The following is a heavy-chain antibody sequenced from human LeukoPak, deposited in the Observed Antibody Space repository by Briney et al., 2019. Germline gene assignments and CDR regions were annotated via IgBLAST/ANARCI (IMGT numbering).Heavy chain of an antibody. D-gene: IGHD2-2*01. CDR2: IIPILGIA. V-gene: IGHV1-69*04. CDR3: AANIVVVPAAYYYYYGRDV. J-gene: IGHJ6*02. CDR1: GGTFSSYA. Sequence: SVKVSCKASGGTFSSYAISWVRQAPGQGFEWMGRIIPILGIANYAQKFQGRVTITADKSTSTAYMELSSLRSEDTAVYYCAANIVVVPAAYYYYYGRDVWGQGTTVTVSS.